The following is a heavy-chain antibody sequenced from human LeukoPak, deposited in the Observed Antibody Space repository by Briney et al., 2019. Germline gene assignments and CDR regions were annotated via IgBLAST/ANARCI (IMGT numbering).Heavy chain of an antibody. CDR3: AKKLATIKFPFDI. V-gene: IGHV3-48*04. D-gene: IGHD5-24*01. CDR2: IGSNVNTK. J-gene: IGHJ4*02. CDR1: GFTFNTYS. Sequence: GGSLRLSCAASGFTFNTYSMNWIRQAPGKGLEWVSFIGSNVNTKYYADSAKGRFTISRDNAKDSMFLQMNSLRAEDTAVYYCAKKLATIKFPFDIWGQGTLVTVSP.